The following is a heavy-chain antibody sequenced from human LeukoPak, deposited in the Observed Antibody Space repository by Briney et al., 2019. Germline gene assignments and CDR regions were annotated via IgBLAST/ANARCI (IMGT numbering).Heavy chain of an antibody. CDR3: ARTVGRGPGGHFDY. Sequence: TGGSLRLSCAASGFTSGGYGMGWVRQAPGKGLEWVSYISSSGSYTNYADSVQGRFTVSRDNAKNSLFLHMTSLRAEDTAVYYCARTVGRGPGGHFDYWGQGTLVIVSS. CDR1: GFTSGGYG. J-gene: IGHJ4*02. D-gene: IGHD3-10*01. CDR2: ISSSGSYT. V-gene: IGHV3-11*03.